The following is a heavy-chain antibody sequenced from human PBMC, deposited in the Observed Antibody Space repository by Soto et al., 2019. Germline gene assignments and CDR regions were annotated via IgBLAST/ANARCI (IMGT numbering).Heavy chain of an antibody. Sequence: PSETLSLTCTVSGGSIGSSTYYWGWIRQPPGKGLEWIGSIYYSGTTYYNPSLKSRVTISVDTPKNQFSLKLSSVTAADTAVYYCARETYGDYVGYFDPWGQGTLVTVSS. V-gene: IGHV4-39*02. CDR2: IYYSGTT. CDR3: ARETYGDYVGYFDP. CDR1: GGSIGSSTYY. J-gene: IGHJ5*02. D-gene: IGHD4-17*01.